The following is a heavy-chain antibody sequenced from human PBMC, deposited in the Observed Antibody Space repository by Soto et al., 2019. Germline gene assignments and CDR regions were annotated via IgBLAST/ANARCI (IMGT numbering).Heavy chain of an antibody. D-gene: IGHD3-16*01. CDR1: GGSISSGGYY. Sequence: QVQLQESGPGLVKPSQTLSLTCTVSGGSISSGGYYWSWIRQHPGKGLEWIGYIYYIGSTYYNPSFESRVTISVDTSKNLCSLKLSSVTAAVTAVYYCARAWGGYFDYWGQGTLVNVSS. CDR3: ARAWGGYFDY. J-gene: IGHJ4*02. V-gene: IGHV4-31*03. CDR2: IYYIGST.